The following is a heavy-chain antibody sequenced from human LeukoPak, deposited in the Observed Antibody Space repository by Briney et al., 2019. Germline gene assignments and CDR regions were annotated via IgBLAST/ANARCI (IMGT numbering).Heavy chain of an antibody. Sequence: PSETLSLTCAVSGGSISSSNWWSWVRQPPGKGLEWIGEIYHSGSTNYNPSLKSRVTMSVDTSKNQFSLKLSSVTAADTAVYYCSRDRYYYDSSGYSHRLDYWGQGTLVTVSS. D-gene: IGHD3-22*01. CDR1: GGSISSSNW. J-gene: IGHJ4*02. CDR2: IYHSGST. V-gene: IGHV4-4*02. CDR3: SRDRYYYDSSGYSHRLDY.